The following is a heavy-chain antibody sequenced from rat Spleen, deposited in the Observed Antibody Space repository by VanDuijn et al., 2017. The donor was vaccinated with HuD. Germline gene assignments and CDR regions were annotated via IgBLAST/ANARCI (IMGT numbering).Heavy chain of an antibody. V-gene: IGHV5S23*01. D-gene: IGHD1-3*01. Sequence: EVQLVESDGGLVQPGRSLKLSCAASGFTFSNYDMAWVRQAPTKGLEWIASISNGGGRNFYRDSVKGRFTISRDNAKSTLYLQMNSLRSEDTATYYCATPPSNYGSYVDYWGQGVMVTVSS. CDR3: ATPPSNYGSYVDY. J-gene: IGHJ2*01. CDR2: ISNGGGRN. CDR1: GFTFSNYD.